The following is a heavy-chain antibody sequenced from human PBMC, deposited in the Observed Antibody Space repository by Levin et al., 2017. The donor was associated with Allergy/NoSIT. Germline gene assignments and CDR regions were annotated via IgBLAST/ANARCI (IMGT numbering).Heavy chain of an antibody. Sequence: GGSLRLSCAASGFTFSGXAMNXVXXXXRKGLEWVSGISGSGERTFYADSVKDRFIISRDNSKNTLDLQMSSLGVEDTALYYCVKDPTDWGQGTLVTVSS. V-gene: IGHV3-23*01. J-gene: IGHJ4*02. CDR1: GFTFSGXA. CDR2: ISGSGERT. CDR3: VKDPTD.